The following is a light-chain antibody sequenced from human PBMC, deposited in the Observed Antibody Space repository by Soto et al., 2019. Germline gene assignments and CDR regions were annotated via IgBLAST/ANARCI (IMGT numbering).Light chain of an antibody. CDR3: CSYAGKYTFL. Sequence: QSALTQPRSVSGSPGQSVTISCTGTSSDVGGYTYVSWYQQNAGKPPKLMIYDVIKRPSGVPDRFSGSKSGNTASLTISGLQAEDESDYYCCSYAGKYTFLFGAGTKVTVL. V-gene: IGLV2-11*01. J-gene: IGLJ2*01. CDR1: SSDVGGYTY. CDR2: DVI.